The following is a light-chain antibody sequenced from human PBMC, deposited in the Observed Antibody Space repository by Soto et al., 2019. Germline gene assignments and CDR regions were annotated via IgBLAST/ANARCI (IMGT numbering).Light chain of an antibody. J-gene: IGKJ4*01. CDR3: QQVNSFPPFT. Sequence: DIHLTQSPSFLSASVGDRVTITCRASHDISSSLAWYQQKPGKAPKVLMFAASSLESGVPSRFSGAGSGTEVTLTISSLQPEDFATYYWQQVNSFPPFTFGGGTTVEIK. CDR2: AAS. V-gene: IGKV1-9*01. CDR1: HDISSS.